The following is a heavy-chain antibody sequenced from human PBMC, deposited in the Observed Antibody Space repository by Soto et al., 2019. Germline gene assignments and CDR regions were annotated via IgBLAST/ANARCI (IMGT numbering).Heavy chain of an antibody. D-gene: IGHD1-26*01. CDR1: GFTFSSYA. CDR3: ARSGSYSWLPY. Sequence: PGGSLRLSCAASGFTFSSYALSWVRQAPGRGLEWVSSINPSGGSSYYADSVKGRFTLSRDNSKNTLYLQMNNLKAEDTALYYCARSGSYSWLPYWGQGTLVTVSS. J-gene: IGHJ4*02. V-gene: IGHV3-23*01. CDR2: INPSGGSS.